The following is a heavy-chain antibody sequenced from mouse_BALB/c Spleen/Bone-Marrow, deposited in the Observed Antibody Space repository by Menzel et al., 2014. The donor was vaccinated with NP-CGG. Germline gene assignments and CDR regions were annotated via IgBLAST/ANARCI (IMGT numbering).Heavy chain of an antibody. J-gene: IGHJ3*01. CDR1: GYTFTSYD. Sequence: VKLMESGPELVKPGALVKISCKASGYTFTSYDINWVKQRPGQGLEWIGWIYPGDGSTKYNEKFKGKATLTGDKSSSTAYMQLSVLTSENSAVYFCARSGDSSGYGFAYWGQGTLVTVSA. V-gene: IGHV1S56*01. CDR3: ARSGDSSGYGFAY. D-gene: IGHD3-2*01. CDR2: IYPGDGST.